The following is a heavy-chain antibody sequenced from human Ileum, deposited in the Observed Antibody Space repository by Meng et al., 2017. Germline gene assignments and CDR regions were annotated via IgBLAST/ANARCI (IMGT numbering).Heavy chain of an antibody. V-gene: IGHV3-53*01. J-gene: IGHJ4*02. Sequence: VERGVCVIQPGGALILSCVVAGVRVNAMYMDWVRQTPVRELEWVSVINKGGDTHYSDSVRGRCIISRDNSRNTVHLQVNNLRVEDTAVYYCARDRGQGGFFDLWGQGVLVTVSS. D-gene: IGHD3-10*01. CDR3: ARDRGQGGFFDL. CDR2: INKGGDT. CDR1: GVRVNAMY.